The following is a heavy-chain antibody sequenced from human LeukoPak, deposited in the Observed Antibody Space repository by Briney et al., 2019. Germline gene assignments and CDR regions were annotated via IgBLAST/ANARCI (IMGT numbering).Heavy chain of an antibody. CDR3: ARESDTAMVFAY. Sequence: GGALRLSCAASGFTFSSYSMNWVRQAPGKGLEWVSSISRSSSYIYYADSVKGRVTISRDNAKNSLYLQMNSLRAEDTSVYYCARESDTAMVFAYWGQGTLVTVSS. D-gene: IGHD5-18*01. V-gene: IGHV3-21*01. J-gene: IGHJ4*02. CDR2: ISRSSSYI. CDR1: GFTFSSYS.